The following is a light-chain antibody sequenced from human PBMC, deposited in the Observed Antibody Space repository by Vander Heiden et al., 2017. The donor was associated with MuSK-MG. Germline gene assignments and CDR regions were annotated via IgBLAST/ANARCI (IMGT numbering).Light chain of an antibody. V-gene: IGKV3-20*01. CDR3: QQYDSSPIT. CDR1: QSVSGSS. Sequence: EIVLTQSPGTLSLSPGETATLSCRASQSVSGSSLAWYQQKPGQAPRIVVFEASNRATGIPDRFSDRGSGTDFTLTIDRVEPEDFAVYFCQQYDSSPITFGQGTRLEIK. J-gene: IGKJ5*01. CDR2: EAS.